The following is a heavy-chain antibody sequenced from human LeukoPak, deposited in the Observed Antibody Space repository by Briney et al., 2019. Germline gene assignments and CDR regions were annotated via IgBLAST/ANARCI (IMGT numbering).Heavy chain of an antibody. CDR2: INHSGST. CDR1: GGSFSGYY. CDR3: ASSEYNYAGAFDI. D-gene: IGHD5-18*01. V-gene: IGHV4-34*01. Sequence: SETLSLTCAVYGGSFSGYYWSWIRRPPGKGLEWIGEINHSGSTNYNPSLESRVTMSVDTSKNQFSLKLSSVTAADTAVYYCASSEYNYAGAFDIWGQGTMVTVSS. J-gene: IGHJ3*02.